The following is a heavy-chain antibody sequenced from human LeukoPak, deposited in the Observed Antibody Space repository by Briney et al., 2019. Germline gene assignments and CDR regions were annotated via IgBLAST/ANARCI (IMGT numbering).Heavy chain of an antibody. V-gene: IGHV4-39*01. CDR1: GGSIRSSYYY. D-gene: IGHD2-8*01. CDR3: ARFLGRESNDYFDY. CDR2: IYDSGST. Sequence: SETLSLTCTVSGGSIRSSYYYWGWIRQPPGKGLEWIGSIYDSGSTYYNPSLKSRVTISVDTSKNQFSLKLNSVTAADTAVYYCARFLGRESNDYFDYWGQGTLVTVSS. J-gene: IGHJ4*02.